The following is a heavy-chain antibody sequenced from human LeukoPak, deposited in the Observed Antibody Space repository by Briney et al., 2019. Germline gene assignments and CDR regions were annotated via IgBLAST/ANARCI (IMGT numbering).Heavy chain of an antibody. CDR1: GGTFSSYA. J-gene: IGHJ6*02. CDR3: AKAYGSGGRSYYGMDV. CDR2: IIPIFGTA. V-gene: IGHV1-69*13. Sequence: SVKVSCKASGGTFSSYAISWVRQAPGQGLEWMGGIIPIFGTANYAQKFQGRVTITADESTSTAYMELSSLRSEDTALYYCAKAYGSGGRSYYGMDVWGQGTTVTVSS. D-gene: IGHD3-10*01.